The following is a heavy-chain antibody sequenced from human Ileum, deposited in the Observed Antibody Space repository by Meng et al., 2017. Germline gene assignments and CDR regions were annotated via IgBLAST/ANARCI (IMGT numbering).Heavy chain of an antibody. CDR2: TIYKSNMND. J-gene: IGHJ4*02. Sequence: QPPLSRPLQRTPAPPPACAIAGGCVSSDRGAWCWSRPSPSGRLWLLGMTIYKSNMNDEFATSVKSRIPNTTDTSKNQFSLQLNSVTPEDTAVYYCARGWYSSGFHSWGQGTLVTVSS. CDR1: GGCVSSDRGA. V-gene: IGHV6-1*01. D-gene: IGHD6-19*01. CDR3: ARGWYSSGFHS.